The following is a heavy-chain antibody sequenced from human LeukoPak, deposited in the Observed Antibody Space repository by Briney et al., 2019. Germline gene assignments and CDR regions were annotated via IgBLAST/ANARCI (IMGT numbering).Heavy chain of an antibody. CDR1: GGSISSSSYY. CDR2: IYYSGST. J-gene: IGHJ4*02. D-gene: IGHD3-16*01. CDR3: ATGLGYYFDY. V-gene: IGHV4-39*01. Sequence: SETLSLTCTVSGGSISSSSYYWGWIRQPPGKGLEWIGSIYYSGSTYYNPSLKSRVTISVDTSKNQFSLKLSSVTAADTAVYYCATGLGYYFDYWGQGTLVTVSS.